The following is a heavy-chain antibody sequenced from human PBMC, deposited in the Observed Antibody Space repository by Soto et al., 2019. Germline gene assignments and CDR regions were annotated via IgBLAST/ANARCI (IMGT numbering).Heavy chain of an antibody. J-gene: IGHJ4*02. D-gene: IGHD5-12*01. CDR3: AREGNLGRWLQHLDF. V-gene: IGHV4-59*01. CDR2: IHYNGNT. Sequence: SETLSLTCTVSGDSISAYSWSWVRQPPGKGLEWIGNIHYNGNTKYNPSLKSRVSMSVDTSKNQFSLRLISVTAADTAKYFCAREGNLGRWLQHLDFWGQGTLVTVSS. CDR1: GDSISAYS.